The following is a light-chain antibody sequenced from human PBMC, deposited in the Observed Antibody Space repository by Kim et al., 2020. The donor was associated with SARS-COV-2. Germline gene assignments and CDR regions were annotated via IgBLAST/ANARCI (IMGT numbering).Light chain of an antibody. V-gene: IGKV3-15*01. J-gene: IGKJ2*01. Sequence: EIVMTQSPATLSVSLGERATLSCRASQSVSSTLAWYQQKPGQAPRLLIYDASIRATGIPARFSGSGSGTEFTLTISSLRSEDFAVYYCKQYNNSSYTCGQGTKLEI. CDR1: QSVSST. CDR2: DAS. CDR3: KQYNNSSYT.